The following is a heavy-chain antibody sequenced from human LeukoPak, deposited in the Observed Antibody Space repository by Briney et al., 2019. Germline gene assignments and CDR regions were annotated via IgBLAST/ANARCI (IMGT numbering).Heavy chain of an antibody. Sequence: GGSLRLSCAASGFTFSSYGMQWVRQAPGKGLEWVAIILYDGSSKFYPDSLKGRFTISRDNSKNTLYLQMNSLRAEDTAVYYCARHSSSSPGYWGQGTLVTVSS. CDR1: GFTFSSYG. CDR3: ARHSSSSPGY. D-gene: IGHD6-6*01. V-gene: IGHV3-30*03. J-gene: IGHJ4*02. CDR2: ILYDGSSK.